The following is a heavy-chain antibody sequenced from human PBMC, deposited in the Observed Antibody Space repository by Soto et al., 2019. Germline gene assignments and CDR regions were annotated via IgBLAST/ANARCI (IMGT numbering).Heavy chain of an antibody. J-gene: IGHJ3*02. D-gene: IGHD3-22*01. CDR2: IYPRDSNT. CDR1: GHSFTNYW. CDR3: ARMYYYDNSGYPDDAFTI. Sequence: GESLKISCKGSGHSFTNYWIGWVRQMPGKGLEWMGIIYPRDSNTKYSPSFQGQVTISADKSITTAYLQWSSLKASDTAMYYCARMYYYDNSGYPDDAFTIWGQGTMVTVSS. V-gene: IGHV5-51*01.